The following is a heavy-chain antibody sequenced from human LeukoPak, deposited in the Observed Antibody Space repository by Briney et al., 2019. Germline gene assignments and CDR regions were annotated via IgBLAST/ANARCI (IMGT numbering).Heavy chain of an antibody. CDR1: GGSISSRSYY. CDR2: TYYTGST. CDR3: ARLGAAPGPPHYFYYGMDV. D-gene: IGHD6-13*01. J-gene: IGHJ6*02. V-gene: IGHV4-39*01. Sequence: SEPLSLTCSVSGGSISSRSYYWGWVRQPPGKGLEWIGSTYYTGSTYYNPSLRSRVSISGDTSKNQVSLKVNSVTAADTAVYYCARLGAAPGPPHYFYYGMDVWGQGTTVTVS.